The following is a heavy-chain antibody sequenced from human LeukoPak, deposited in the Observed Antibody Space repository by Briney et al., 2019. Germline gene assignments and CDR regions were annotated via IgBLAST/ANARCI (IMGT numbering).Heavy chain of an antibody. V-gene: IGHV3-30*18. CDR3: AKDLRVVVTAILDF. CDR2: ISYDGSNK. D-gene: IGHD2-21*02. Sequence: GGSLRLSCAASGFTFNSYGMHWVRQAPGKGLEWVAVISYDGSNKYYADSVKGRFTISRDNSKNTLYLQMNSLRAEDTAVYYCAKDLRVVVTAILDFWGQGTLVTVSS. J-gene: IGHJ4*02. CDR1: GFTFNSYG.